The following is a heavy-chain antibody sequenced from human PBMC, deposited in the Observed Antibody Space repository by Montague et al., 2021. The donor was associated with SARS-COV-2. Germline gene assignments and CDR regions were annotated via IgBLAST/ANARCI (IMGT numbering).Heavy chain of an antibody. CDR2: IHHGGST. Sequence: SETLSLTCAVHGGSFSTYSWNWIRQPPGKGLEWIGEIHHGGSTNYNPPLKSRVTISVDTSKNQFSLKLTSVAAADTAVYYCARLGDGVVPSPILGVGPYYSYYYVDVWGKGTTVTVSS. V-gene: IGHV4-34*01. CDR3: ARLGDGVVPSPILGVGPYYSYYYVDV. J-gene: IGHJ6*03. CDR1: GGSFSTYS. D-gene: IGHD3-10*01.